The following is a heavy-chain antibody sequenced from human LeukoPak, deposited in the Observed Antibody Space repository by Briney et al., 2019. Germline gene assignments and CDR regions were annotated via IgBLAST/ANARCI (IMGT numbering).Heavy chain of an antibody. CDR2: ISAYNGNT. D-gene: IGHD3-10*01. V-gene: IGHV1-18*01. J-gene: IGHJ6*03. CDR1: GYTFTSYG. CDR3: ARDGIITMVRGVSDYYYYMDV. Sequence: ASVKVSCKASGYTFTSYGISWVRQAPGQGLEWMGWISAYNGNTNYAQKLQGRVTMTTDTSTSTAYMELRSLRSDDTAVYYCARDGIITMVRGVSDYYYYMDVWGKGTTVTVSS.